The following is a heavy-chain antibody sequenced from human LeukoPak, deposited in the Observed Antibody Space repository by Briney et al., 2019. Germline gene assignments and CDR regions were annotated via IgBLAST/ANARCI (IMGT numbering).Heavy chain of an antibody. D-gene: IGHD2-8*02. Sequence: GGSLRLSCAASGFAISTYAMAWVRQAPGKGLEWISSLSSGRSPSYSDSLEGRLTMSSDNARNTLYLQMDNLRGEDTAMYYCARQLGYCAAGTCYFDSWGHGTQVTVSS. V-gene: IGHV3-69-1*01. CDR1: GFAISTYA. J-gene: IGHJ4*01. CDR3: ARQLGYCAAGTCYFDS. CDR2: LSSGRSP.